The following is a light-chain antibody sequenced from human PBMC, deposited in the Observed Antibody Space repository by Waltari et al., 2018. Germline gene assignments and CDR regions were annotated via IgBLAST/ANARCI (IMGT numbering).Light chain of an antibody. V-gene: IGLV2-8*01. CDR3: CSFSGANNLL. Sequence: QSALTQPPSASGSPGQSVTFSCTVTARDIGGFHFVSWYQQHPDKAPRLIIYDVIKRPSVVADRFSCSKSGNTASLTVSGLQAKDEAHYFCCSFSGANNLLFGGGTRLTV. CDR1: ARDIGGFHF. J-gene: IGLJ2*01. CDR2: DVI.